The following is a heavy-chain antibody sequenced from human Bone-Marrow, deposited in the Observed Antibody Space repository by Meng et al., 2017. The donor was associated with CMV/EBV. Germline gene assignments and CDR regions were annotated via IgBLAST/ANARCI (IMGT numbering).Heavy chain of an antibody. CDR1: GFTFSSYD. CDR2: IGTAGDT. CDR3: ARFLEWLLYDYYYGMDV. Sequence: GESLKISCAASGFTFSSYDMHWVRQATGKGLEWVSAIGTAGDTYYPGSVKGRFTISRDNSKNTLYLQMNSLRAEDTAVYYCARFLEWLLYDYYYGMDVWGQGTTVTVSS. J-gene: IGHJ6*02. D-gene: IGHD3-3*01. V-gene: IGHV3-13*01.